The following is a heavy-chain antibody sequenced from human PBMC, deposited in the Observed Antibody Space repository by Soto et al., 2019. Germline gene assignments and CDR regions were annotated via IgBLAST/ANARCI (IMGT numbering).Heavy chain of an antibody. CDR3: VQTQKWLKFDY. V-gene: IGHV4-30-4*02. D-gene: IGHD5-12*01. Sequence: SETLSLTCIVSGGSISNVNDCWSWIRQRPDKGLEWIGHIYSGGSIYNNPSLTSRVTIMKDTSKNQVVLIMTNLDPVDTARYYCVQTQKWLKFDYWGQGALVTVSS. J-gene: IGHJ4*02. CDR1: GGSISNVNDC. CDR2: IYSGGSI.